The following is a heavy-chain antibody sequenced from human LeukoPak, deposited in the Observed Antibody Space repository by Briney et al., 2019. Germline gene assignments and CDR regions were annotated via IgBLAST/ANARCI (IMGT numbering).Heavy chain of an antibody. CDR3: ARARSSYGYGDAFDI. CDR2: ISYDGSSK. J-gene: IGHJ3*02. Sequence: GGSLRLSCAASGFTFSIYGTHWVRQAPGKGLEWVAVISYDGSSKYYADSVKGRFTISRDNSKNTLYLQMNSLRAEDTAVYYCARARSSYGYGDAFDIWGQGTMVTVSS. CDR1: GFTFSIYG. D-gene: IGHD5-18*01. V-gene: IGHV3-30*03.